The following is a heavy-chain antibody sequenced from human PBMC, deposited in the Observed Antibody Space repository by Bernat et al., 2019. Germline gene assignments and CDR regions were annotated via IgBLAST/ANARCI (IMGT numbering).Heavy chain of an antibody. CDR3: AKEGRDIRDSYFDF. Sequence: EVNLLESGGTLVQPGVSLRLSCAASGFTFRDYDMGWVRQAPGKGLEWVSGILGSGGGTFYTDSVKGRFTISRDNSKDMLYLDMKSLRADDTAVYFCAKEGRDIRDSYFDFLGRGILVT. J-gene: IGHJ4*02. CDR2: ILGSGGGT. CDR1: GFTFRDYD. V-gene: IGHV3-23*01. D-gene: IGHD2-21*02.